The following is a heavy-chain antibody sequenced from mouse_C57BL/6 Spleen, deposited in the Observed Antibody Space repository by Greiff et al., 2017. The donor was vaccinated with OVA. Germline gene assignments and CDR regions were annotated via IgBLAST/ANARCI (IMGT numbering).Heavy chain of an antibody. J-gene: IGHJ1*03. CDR1: GYSITSGYD. Sequence: EVKLVESGPGMVKPSQSLSLTCTVTGYSITSGYDWHWIRHFPGNKLEWMGYISYSGSTNYNPSLKSRISITHDTSKNHFFLKLNSVTTEDTATYYCARANWDGGYFDVWGTGTTVTVSS. CDR2: ISYSGST. V-gene: IGHV3-1*01. D-gene: IGHD4-1*01. CDR3: ARANWDGGYFDV.